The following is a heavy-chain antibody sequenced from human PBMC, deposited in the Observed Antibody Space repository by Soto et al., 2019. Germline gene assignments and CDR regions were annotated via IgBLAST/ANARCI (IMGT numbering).Heavy chain of an antibody. Sequence: PGGSLRLSCAASGFTFSSYWMSWVRQAPGKGLEWVANIKQDGSEKYYVDSVKGRFTISRDNAKNSLYLQMNSLRAEDTAVYYCARADLTYYYDSSGYYYFDYWGQGTLVTVSS. J-gene: IGHJ4*02. V-gene: IGHV3-7*01. D-gene: IGHD3-22*01. CDR1: GFTFSSYW. CDR2: IKQDGSEK. CDR3: ARADLTYYYDSSGYYYFDY.